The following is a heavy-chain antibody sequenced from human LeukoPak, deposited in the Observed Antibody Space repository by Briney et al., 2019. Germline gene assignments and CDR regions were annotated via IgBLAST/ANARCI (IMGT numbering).Heavy chain of an antibody. CDR3: ASSLGYFDY. CDR1: GASITTYY. J-gene: IGHJ4*02. CDR2: IYYSGST. V-gene: IGHV4-59*01. Sequence: PSETLSLTCTVSGASITTYYWSWIRQPPGKGLEWIGYIYYSGSTNYNPSLKSRVTISVDTSKSQFSLKLSSVTAADTAVYYCASSLGYFDYWGQGTLVTVSS.